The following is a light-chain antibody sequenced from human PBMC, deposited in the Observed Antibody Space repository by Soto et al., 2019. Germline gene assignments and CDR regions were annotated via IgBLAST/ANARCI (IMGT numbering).Light chain of an antibody. CDR1: QRVNSRF. V-gene: IGKV3-11*01. J-gene: IGKJ2*01. CDR2: DTS. CDR3: QQRTIWPRVYT. Sequence: VLTQSPDTLSLSPGERATLSCRASQRVNSRFFAWYQQTPGQAPRLLIYDTSTRATGTPARFSGSGSGTDFTLTITSPEPEDFAVYYCQQRTIWPRVYTFGQGTKVDIK.